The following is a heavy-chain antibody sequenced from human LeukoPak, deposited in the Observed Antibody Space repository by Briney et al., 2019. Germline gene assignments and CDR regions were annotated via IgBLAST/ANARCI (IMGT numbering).Heavy chain of an antibody. CDR3: AKGDSDNSFYYMDV. D-gene: IGHD3-22*01. V-gene: IGHV3-9*01. CDR1: GFNFDYYA. CDR2: ISWNSDNI. Sequence: GGSPRLSCAASGFNFDYYAMHWVRQAPGKGLEWVSGISWNSDNIDYADSVKGRFTISRDNAKNSLYLQMNSLRAEDTALYYCAKGDSDNSFYYMDVWGKGTTVTISS. J-gene: IGHJ6*03.